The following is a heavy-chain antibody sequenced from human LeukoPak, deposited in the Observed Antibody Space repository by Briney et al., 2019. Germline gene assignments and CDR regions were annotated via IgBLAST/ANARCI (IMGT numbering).Heavy chain of an antibody. CDR2: ISAYNGNT. CDR1: GYTFTSYG. V-gene: IGHV1-18*01. D-gene: IGHD1-26*01. CDR3: ARAELVWELEIGGFDY. J-gene: IGHJ4*02. Sequence: GASVKVSCKASGYTFTSYGISWVRQAPGQGLEWMGWISAYNGNTNYAQKLQGRVTMTIDTSTSTAYMELRSLRSDDTAVYYCARAELVWELEIGGFDYWGQGTLVTVSS.